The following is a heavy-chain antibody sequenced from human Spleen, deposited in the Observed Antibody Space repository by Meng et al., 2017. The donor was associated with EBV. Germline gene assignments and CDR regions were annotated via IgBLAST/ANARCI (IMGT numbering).Heavy chain of an antibody. Sequence: QVGLQQWGAGLLKPSETLSLTCAVYGGSFSDYYWSWIRQPPGKGLEWIGEIDHRGSPNYNPSLMSRVTISLDTSRNHFSLELTSVTDADTAVYYCARGDDYRYAYWGQGTLVTVDS. D-gene: IGHD3-16*01. V-gene: IGHV4-34*01. J-gene: IGHJ1*01. CDR1: GGSFSDYY. CDR3: ARGDDYRYAY. CDR2: IDHRGSP.